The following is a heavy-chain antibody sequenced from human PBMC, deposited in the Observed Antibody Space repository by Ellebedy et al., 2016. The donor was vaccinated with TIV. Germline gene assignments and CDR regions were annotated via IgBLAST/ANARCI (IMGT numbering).Heavy chain of an antibody. J-gene: IGHJ4*02. CDR2: INTFNAHT. V-gene: IGHV1-18*01. CDR1: GYTFTNSA. CDR3: ARGGLAYYYDRGGYSADF. D-gene: IGHD3-22*01. Sequence: ASVKVSXKASGYTFTNSAINWVRQAPGQGLEWMGWINTFNAHTNYAQNLQGRISITTDTSTSTAYMELRSLSSDDTAVYYCARGGLAYYYDRGGYSADFWGQGTLVTVSS.